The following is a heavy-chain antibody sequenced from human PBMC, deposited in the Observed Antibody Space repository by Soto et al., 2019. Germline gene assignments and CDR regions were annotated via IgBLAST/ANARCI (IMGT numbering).Heavy chain of an antibody. CDR1: GYTFTSYA. CDR2: INAGNGNT. J-gene: IGHJ6*02. V-gene: IGHV1-3*01. D-gene: IGHD2-21*01. Sequence: GASVKVSCKASGYTFTSYAMHWVRQAPGQRLEWMGWINAGNGNTKYSQKFQGRVTITRDTSASTAYMELSSLRSEDTAVYYCARDRLWWGYYYGMDVWGQGTTVTVSS. CDR3: ARDRLWWGYYYGMDV.